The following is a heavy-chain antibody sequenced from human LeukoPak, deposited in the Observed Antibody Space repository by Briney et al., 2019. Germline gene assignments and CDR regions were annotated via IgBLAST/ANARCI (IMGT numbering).Heavy chain of an antibody. CDR3: AKRGVVIRVILVGFHKEAYYFDS. CDR1: GITLSNYA. Sequence: PGGSLRLSCAVSGITLSNYAMSWVRQAPGKGLEWVAAISGSGGGTHYADSVKGRFTISRDNPKNTLYLQMNNLRAGDTAVYFCAKRGVVIRVILVGFHKEAYYFDSWGQGALVTVSS. J-gene: IGHJ4*02. CDR2: ISGSGGGT. D-gene: IGHD3-22*01. V-gene: IGHV3-23*01.